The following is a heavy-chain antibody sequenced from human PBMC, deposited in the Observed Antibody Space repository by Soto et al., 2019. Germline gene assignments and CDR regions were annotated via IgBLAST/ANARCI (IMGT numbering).Heavy chain of an antibody. J-gene: IGHJ5*02. D-gene: IGHD3-16*02. CDR2: ISSSSSYT. Sequence: GGSLRLSCAASGFTFSSYIMNWVRQAPGKGLEWVSSISSSSSYTYYADSVKGRFTISRDNAKNSLYLQMNSLRAEDTAVYYCARVLDYDYVWGSYPLNWFDPWGQGTLVTVSS. CDR1: GFTFSSYI. V-gene: IGHV3-21*01. CDR3: ARVLDYDYVWGSYPLNWFDP.